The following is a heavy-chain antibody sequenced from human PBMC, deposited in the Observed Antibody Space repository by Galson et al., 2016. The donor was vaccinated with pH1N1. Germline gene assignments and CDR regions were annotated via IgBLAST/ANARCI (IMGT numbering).Heavy chain of an antibody. CDR2: IYPSSEST. J-gene: IGHJ4*02. CDR3: ARRYYFDY. CDR1: GYTLSRYY. Sequence: SVKVSCTASGYTLSRYYMHWLRQAPGQGLDWMGIIYPSSESTTYAQTVQGRVTITHDTATNTVYMELSSLRSDDTAVYYCARRYYFDYWGQGTLVAVSS. V-gene: IGHV1-46*03.